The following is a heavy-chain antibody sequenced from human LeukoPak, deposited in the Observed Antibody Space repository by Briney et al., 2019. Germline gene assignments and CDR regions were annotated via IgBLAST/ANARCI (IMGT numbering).Heavy chain of an antibody. J-gene: IGHJ4*02. CDR2: IIPIFGTA. CDR3: ARDGDYGGNLPFDY. D-gene: IGHD4-23*01. CDR1: GGTFSSYA. Sequence: SVKVSCKASGGTFSSYAISWVRRAPGQGLEWMGGIIPIFGTANNAQKLQGRVTITADESTSTAYMELSSLRSEDTAVYYCARDGDYGGNLPFDYRGQGTLVTVSS. V-gene: IGHV1-69*13.